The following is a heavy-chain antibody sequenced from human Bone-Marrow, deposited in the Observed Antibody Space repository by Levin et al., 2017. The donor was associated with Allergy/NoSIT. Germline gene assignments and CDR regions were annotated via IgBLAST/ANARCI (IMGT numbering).Heavy chain of an antibody. J-gene: IGHJ4*02. D-gene: IGHD3-9*01. CDR1: GFSFKRYW. CDR3: AREVILTGYYIG. V-gene: IGHV3-7*01. CDR2: INQDGIEK. Sequence: GGSLRLSCGASGFSFKRYWMSWVRQVPGKGLEWVANINQDGIEKHYVDSVKGRFTISRDNAKNSLYLQMNSLRAEDTAVYYCAREVILTGYYIGWGQGTLVTVSS.